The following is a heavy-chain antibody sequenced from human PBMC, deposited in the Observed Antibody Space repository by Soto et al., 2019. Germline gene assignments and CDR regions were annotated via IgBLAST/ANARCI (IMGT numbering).Heavy chain of an antibody. CDR1: GFSFSTYG. V-gene: IGHV3-30*18. CDR2: ISYDGNNK. Sequence: QVQLVESGGGVVQPGRSLRLSCAASGFSFSTYGMHWVRQAPGKGLEWVAVISYDGNNKYYAESVKGRFTISRDNSKNTLYLQMNSLRAEDTAVYHCAKAVCGHLDFDYWGQGTLVTVSS. CDR3: AKAVCGHLDFDY. J-gene: IGHJ4*02. D-gene: IGHD6-19*01.